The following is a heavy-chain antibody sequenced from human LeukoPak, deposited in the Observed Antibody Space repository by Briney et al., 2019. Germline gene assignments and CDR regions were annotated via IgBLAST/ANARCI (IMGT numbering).Heavy chain of an antibody. V-gene: IGHV1-24*01. CDR2: FDPEDGET. Sequence: ASVKVSCKVSGYTLTELSMHWVRQAPGKGLEWMGGFDPEDGETIYAQKFQGRVTMTEDTSTDTAYMELSSLRSDDTAVYYCARDPSPPIQLWFGYYYYYMDVWGKGTTVTISS. CDR3: ARDPSPPIQLWFGYYYYYMDV. J-gene: IGHJ6*03. D-gene: IGHD5-18*01. CDR1: GYTLTELS.